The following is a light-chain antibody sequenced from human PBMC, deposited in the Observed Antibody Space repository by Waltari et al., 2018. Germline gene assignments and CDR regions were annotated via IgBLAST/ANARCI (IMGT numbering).Light chain of an antibody. J-gene: IGLJ1*01. CDR3: CSYRAINLYV. CDR2: DVD. CDR1: SNDIGSFKY. V-gene: IGLV2-14*03. Sequence: QSALTQPASLSGSRGQSITISCTGTSNDIGSFKYVSWYQVHPGRPPKLIIFDVDKRPSDVSGRFSGSKAANTASLTSSGLQNEDEADYCCCSYRAINLYVFGTGTKVTGL.